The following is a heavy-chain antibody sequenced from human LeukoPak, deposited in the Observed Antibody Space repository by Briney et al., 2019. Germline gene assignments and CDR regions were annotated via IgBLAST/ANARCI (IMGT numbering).Heavy chain of an antibody. D-gene: IGHD2-15*01. CDR1: GASINSYY. CDR3: ARDKGYQLLRGVEYFDY. Sequence: SETLSLTCTVSGASINSYYWNWIRQSAGKGLEWIGRIYTSGGTDYNPSLKSRVTMSLDTSKNHLSLKMTSVTAADTAIYYCARDKGYQLLRGVEYFDYWGQGTLVTVSS. V-gene: IGHV4-4*07. J-gene: IGHJ4*02. CDR2: IYTSGGT.